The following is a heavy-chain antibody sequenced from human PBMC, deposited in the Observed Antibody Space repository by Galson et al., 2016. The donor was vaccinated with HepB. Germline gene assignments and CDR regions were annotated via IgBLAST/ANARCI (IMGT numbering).Heavy chain of an antibody. V-gene: IGHV4-4*02. Sequence: SETLSLTCTVSGDSITSATWWSWVRQPPGKGLEWIGEISLAGDTNYAPSLKSRVSVSVDQSNNQFSLRLSSLTDADTAIYYCARHMAVPKTRGFGLWGQVPFVTFSS. J-gene: IGHJ3*01. CDR3: ARHMAVPKTRGFGL. D-gene: IGHD6-19*01. CDR2: ISLAGDT. CDR1: GDSITSATW.